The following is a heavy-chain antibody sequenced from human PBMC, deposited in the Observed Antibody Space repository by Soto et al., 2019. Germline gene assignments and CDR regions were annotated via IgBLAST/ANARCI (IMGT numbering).Heavy chain of an antibody. J-gene: IGHJ3*02. Sequence: GGSLRLSCAASGFTFSNAWMSWVHQAPGKGLEWVGRIKSKTDGGTTDYAAPVKGRFTISRDDSKNTLYLQMNSLKTEDTAVYYCTTAAYYDFWSGPAGAFDIWGQGTMVTVSS. CDR3: TTAAYYDFWSGPAGAFDI. CDR2: IKSKTDGGTT. CDR1: GFTFSNAW. D-gene: IGHD3-3*01. V-gene: IGHV3-15*05.